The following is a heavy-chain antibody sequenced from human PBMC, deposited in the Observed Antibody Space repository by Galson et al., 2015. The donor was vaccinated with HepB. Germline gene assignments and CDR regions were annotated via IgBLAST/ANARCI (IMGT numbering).Heavy chain of an antibody. V-gene: IGHV1-3*01. CDR1: GYTFTSYA. CDR3: ARGLGIVGATSDY. J-gene: IGHJ4*02. D-gene: IGHD1-26*01. CDR2: INAGNGNT. Sequence: SVKVSCKASGYTFTSYAMHWVRQAPGQRLEWMGWINAGNGNTKYSQKFQGRVTITRDTSASTAYMELSSLRSEDTAVYYCARGLGIVGATSDYWGQGTLVTVSS.